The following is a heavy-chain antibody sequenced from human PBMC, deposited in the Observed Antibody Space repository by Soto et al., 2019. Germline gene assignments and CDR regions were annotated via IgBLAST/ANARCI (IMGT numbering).Heavy chain of an antibody. CDR3: AEGGHYSDSSGYYNPAYYYGMDV. CDR2: ISGSGGST. J-gene: IGHJ6*02. CDR1: GFTFSSYA. Sequence: QPGGALRLSCAASGFTFSSYAMSWVRQAPGKGLEWVSAISGSGGSTYYADSVKGRFTISRDNSKNTLYLQMNSLRAEDTAVYYCAEGGHYSDSSGYYNPAYYYGMDVWGQGTTVNVSS. D-gene: IGHD3-22*01. V-gene: IGHV3-23*01.